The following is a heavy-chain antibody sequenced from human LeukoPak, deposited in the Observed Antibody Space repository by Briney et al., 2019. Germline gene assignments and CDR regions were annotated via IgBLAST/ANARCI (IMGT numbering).Heavy chain of an antibody. D-gene: IGHD2-2*01. CDR1: GGSISSGSYY. CDR2: IYTSGST. J-gene: IGHJ5*02. Sequence: PSETLSLTCTVSGGSISSGSYYWSWIRQPAGKGLEWIGRIYTSGSTNYNPSLKSRVTISVDTSKNQFSLKLSSVTAADTAVYYCARSGVVPAARTLNWFDPWGQGTLVTVSS. V-gene: IGHV4-61*02. CDR3: ARSGVVPAARTLNWFDP.